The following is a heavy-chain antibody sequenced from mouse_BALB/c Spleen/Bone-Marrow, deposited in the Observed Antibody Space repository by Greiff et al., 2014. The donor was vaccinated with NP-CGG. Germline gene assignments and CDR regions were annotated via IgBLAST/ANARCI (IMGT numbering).Heavy chain of an antibody. J-gene: IGHJ3*01. CDR2: INPSNGGT. CDR3: TGPYYGYVGNAY. Sequence: QVQLQQPGAELVKPGASVKLSCKASGYTFTSYYMYWVKQRPGQGLEWIGEINPSNGGTNFNEKFKSKATLTVDKSSSTAYMQLSSLTFEDSAIYYCTGPYYGYVGNAYWGQGTQVTVSA. V-gene: IGHV1S16*01. D-gene: IGHD1-2*01. CDR1: GYTFTSYY.